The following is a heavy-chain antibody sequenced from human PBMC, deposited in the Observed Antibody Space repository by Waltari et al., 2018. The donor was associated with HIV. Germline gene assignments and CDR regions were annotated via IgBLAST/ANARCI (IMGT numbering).Heavy chain of an antibody. CDR3: ARRPYCSSASCYPSDARGAFDI. Sequence: QLQLQQSGPGLVKPSEPLSLICTVSGGSISTSGYNWGRIRQPPGTGLEWIGSIYYSGITYYNPSLKSRVTISADTSRNQFSLWLSSVTAANTAVYYCARRPYCSSASCYPSDARGAFDIWGQGTMVTVSS. V-gene: IGHV4-39*01. D-gene: IGHD2-15*01. CDR2: IYYSGIT. CDR1: GGSISTSGYN. J-gene: IGHJ3*02.